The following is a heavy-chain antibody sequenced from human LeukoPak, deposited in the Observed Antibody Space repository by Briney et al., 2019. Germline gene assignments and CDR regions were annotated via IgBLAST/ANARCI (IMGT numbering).Heavy chain of an antibody. Sequence: PGGSLRLSCAASGFTVSSNYMSWVRQAPGKGLEWVSVIYSGGSTYYADSVKGRFTISRDNSKNTLSLQMDSLRAGDTAVYYCARASIVRRIWGGKSKSYFDYWGQGTLVTVSS. J-gene: IGHJ4*02. CDR3: ARASIVRRIWGGKSKSYFDY. CDR1: GFTVSSNY. D-gene: IGHD3-10*01. CDR2: IYSGGST. V-gene: IGHV3-53*05.